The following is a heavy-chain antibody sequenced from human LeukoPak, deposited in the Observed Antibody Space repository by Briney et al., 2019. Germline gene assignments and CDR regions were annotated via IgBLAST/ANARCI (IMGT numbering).Heavy chain of an antibody. CDR2: ISGSGGST. J-gene: IGHJ6*03. V-gene: IGHV3-23*01. CDR1: GFTFSSYA. Sequence: GGSLRLSCAASGFTFSSYAMSWVRQAPGKGLEWVAAISGSGGSTYYADSAKGRFTISRDHSKNTLYLQMNSLRAEDTAVYYCTKDRQDCSSTSCSRESYYMDVWGKGTTVTVSS. CDR3: TKDRQDCSSTSCSRESYYMDV. D-gene: IGHD2-2*01.